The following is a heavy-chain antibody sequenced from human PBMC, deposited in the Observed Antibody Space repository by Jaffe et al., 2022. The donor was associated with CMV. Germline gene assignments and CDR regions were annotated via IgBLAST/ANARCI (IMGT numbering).Heavy chain of an antibody. CDR3: ARIGYSSSSFDY. V-gene: IGHV3-7*01. CDR2: LKEDGTTT. J-gene: IGHJ4*02. Sequence: EVRLVESGGGLVQSGGSLRLSCAASGFRFSNYWMSWVRQAPGKGLEWVANLKEDGTTTYYVDSVNGRFTISRDNAKNLVYLQMKSLTVDDTGVYHCARIGYSSSSFDYWGQGTLVTVSS. D-gene: IGHD6-6*01. CDR1: GFRFSNYW.